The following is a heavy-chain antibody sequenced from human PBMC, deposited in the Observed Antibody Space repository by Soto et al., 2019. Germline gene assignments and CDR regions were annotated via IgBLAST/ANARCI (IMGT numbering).Heavy chain of an antibody. CDR3: ARESHDILTGPPWVWYFDL. V-gene: IGHV4-34*01. J-gene: IGHJ2*01. D-gene: IGHD3-9*01. CDR2: INDRGSI. Sequence: QVQLQQWGAGPLRPLETLSLTCGVSGGSFSGYYWAWIRQSLGKGLEWIGEINDRGSINYNPSLKSRVGISVDTSKNHYSLNLRSVTAADTAVYYCARESHDILTGPPWVWYFDLWGRGTLVTVSS. CDR1: GGSFSGYY.